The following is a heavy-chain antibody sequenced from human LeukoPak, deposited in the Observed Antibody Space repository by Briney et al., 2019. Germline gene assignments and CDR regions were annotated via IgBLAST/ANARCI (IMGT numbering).Heavy chain of an antibody. D-gene: IGHD3-22*01. CDR2: ISSSSSTI. V-gene: IGHV3-48*01. J-gene: IGHJ4*02. CDR1: EFTFSSYS. Sequence: GGSLRLSCAASEFTFSSYSMNWVRQAPGKGLEWVSYISSSSSTIYYADSVKGRFTISRDNAKNSLYLQMNSLRAEDTAVYYCARDAGRYYYDSSHFDYWGQGTLVTVSS. CDR3: ARDAGRYYYDSSHFDY.